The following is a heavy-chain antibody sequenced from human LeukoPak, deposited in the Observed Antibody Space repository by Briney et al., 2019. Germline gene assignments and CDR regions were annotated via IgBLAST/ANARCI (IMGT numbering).Heavy chain of an antibody. V-gene: IGHV5-10-1*01. Sequence: GESLQISCKGSGYSFTSYWISWVRQMPGKGLEWMGRIDPSDSYTNYSPSFQGHVTISADKSISTAYLQWSSLKASDTAMYYCAREGYSSGWYFGRGDAFDIWGQGTMVTVSS. CDR3: AREGYSSGWYFGRGDAFDI. D-gene: IGHD6-19*01. CDR1: GYSFTSYW. CDR2: IDPSDSYT. J-gene: IGHJ3*02.